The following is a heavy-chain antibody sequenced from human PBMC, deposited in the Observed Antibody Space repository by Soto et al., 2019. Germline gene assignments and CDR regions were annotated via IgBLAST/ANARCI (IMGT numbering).Heavy chain of an antibody. V-gene: IGHV4-31*03. J-gene: IGHJ4*02. CDR3: ARLSGNYSSGWYRYYFDY. D-gene: IGHD6-19*01. CDR1: GGSISSGGYY. CDR2: IYYSGST. Sequence: KPSETLSLTCTVSGGSISSGGYYWSRIRQHPGKGLEWIGNIYYSGSTYYNPSLKSRVTISVDTSKNQFSLKLSSVTAADTAVYYCARLSGNYSSGWYRYYFDYWGQGTLVTVSS.